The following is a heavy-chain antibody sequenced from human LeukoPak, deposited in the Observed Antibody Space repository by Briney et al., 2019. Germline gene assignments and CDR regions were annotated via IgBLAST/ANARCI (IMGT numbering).Heavy chain of an antibody. CDR3: ARVVAATHAFDI. CDR1: GGSISSYY. D-gene: IGHD3-10*01. CDR2: IYYSGST. Sequence: SETLSLTCTVSGGSISSYYWSWIRQPPGKGLEWIGYIYYSGSTNYNPSLKSRVTISVDTSKNQFSLKLSSVTAADTAVYYCARVVAATHAFDIWGQGTMVTVSS. V-gene: IGHV4-59*01. J-gene: IGHJ3*02.